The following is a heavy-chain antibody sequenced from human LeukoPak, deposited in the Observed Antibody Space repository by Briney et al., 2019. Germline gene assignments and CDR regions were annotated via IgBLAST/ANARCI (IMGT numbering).Heavy chain of an antibody. J-gene: IGHJ4*02. CDR1: GGSISSSSYY. CDR3: TRGVGSGYSDD. V-gene: IGHV4-39*07. CDR2: LYYSGST. D-gene: IGHD3-22*01. Sequence: SETLSLTCTVSGGSISSSSYYWGWIRQPPGKGLEWIGSLYYSGSTNYNPSLKSRVTISVDTSKNQFSLKLSSVTAADTAVYYCTRGVGSGYSDDWGQGTLVTVSS.